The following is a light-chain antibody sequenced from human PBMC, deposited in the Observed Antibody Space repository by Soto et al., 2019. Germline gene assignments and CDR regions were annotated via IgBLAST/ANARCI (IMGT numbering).Light chain of an antibody. Sequence: EIVLTQSPATLSLSPGDRATLSCRASQSFGTLLAWYQHRPGQSPRLLIYEASNRATGVPPRFSGSGSGTDFTLTISSLEPEYFAFYDCEQRATWPPALTCGGGTHIEVK. CDR3: EQRATWPPALT. CDR1: QSFGTL. J-gene: IGKJ4*01. V-gene: IGKV3-11*01. CDR2: EAS.